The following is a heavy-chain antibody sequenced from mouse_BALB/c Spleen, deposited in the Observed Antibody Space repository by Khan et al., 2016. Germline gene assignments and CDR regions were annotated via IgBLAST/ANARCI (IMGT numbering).Heavy chain of an antibody. J-gene: IGHJ3*01. D-gene: IGHD2-4*01. CDR2: ISDGGSYT. V-gene: IGHV5-4*02. Sequence: EVELVEPGGGLVKPGGSLKLSCAASGFTFSDYYMYWVRQTPGKRLEWVATISDGGSYTYYPDSVKGRSTISRDNAKNNLYLQMSSLKSEDTAMYYCAREGLRRGFAYWGQGTLVTVSA. CDR1: GFTFSDYY. CDR3: AREGLRRGFAY.